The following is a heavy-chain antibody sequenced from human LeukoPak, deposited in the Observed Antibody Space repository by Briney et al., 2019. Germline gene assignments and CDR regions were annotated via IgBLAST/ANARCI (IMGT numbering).Heavy chain of an antibody. CDR1: GFTFSSYG. J-gene: IGHJ3*02. CDR3: ARAEDQLGDAFDI. V-gene: IGHV3-30*03. CDR2: ISYDGSNR. D-gene: IGHD5-24*01. Sequence: PGRSLRLSCAASGFTFSSYGMHWVRQAPGKGLVWVAVISYDGSNRYYADSVKGRFTISRDNSKNTLYLQMNSLRAEDTAVYYCARAEDQLGDAFDIWGQGTMVTVSS.